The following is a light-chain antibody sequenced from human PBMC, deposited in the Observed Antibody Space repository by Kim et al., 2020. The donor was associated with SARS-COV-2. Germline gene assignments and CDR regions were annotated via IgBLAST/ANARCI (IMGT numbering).Light chain of an antibody. J-gene: IGLJ2*01. CDR2: DVS. CDR3: CSYAGSYVV. Sequence: GQLVHISCTGTSSGVGGYNYFFWYQQHPGKAPKLLIYDVSKRPSGVPDRFSGSKSGNAASLTISGLQAEDEADYYCCSYAGSYVVFGGGTQLTVL. CDR1: SSGVGGYNY. V-gene: IGLV2-11*01.